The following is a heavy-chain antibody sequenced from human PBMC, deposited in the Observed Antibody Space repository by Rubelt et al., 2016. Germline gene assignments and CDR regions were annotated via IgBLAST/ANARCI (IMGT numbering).Heavy chain of an antibody. Sequence: QLQLQESGPGLVKPSETLSLTCTVSGGSISSSSYYWGWIRQPPGKGLEWIGSIYYSGSTYYSPSFNSRAAISLDTSKSQFSLRLYSVTAADTAMYYCARFYTASHFDYWGQGTLVTVSS. V-gene: IGHV4-39*07. J-gene: IGHJ4*02. D-gene: IGHD2-2*02. CDR2: IYYSGST. CDR3: ARFYTASHFDY. CDR1: GGSISSSSYY.